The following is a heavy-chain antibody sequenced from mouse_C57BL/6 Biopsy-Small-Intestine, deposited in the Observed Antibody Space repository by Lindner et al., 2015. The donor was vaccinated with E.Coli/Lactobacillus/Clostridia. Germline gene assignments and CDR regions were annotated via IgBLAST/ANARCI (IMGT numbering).Heavy chain of an antibody. CDR1: GYSFTGYY. D-gene: IGHD2-10*01. V-gene: IGHV1-42*01. CDR2: INPSTGGT. CDR3: GRSYYDNLDY. J-gene: IGHJ2*01. Sequence: VQLQESGPELVKPGASVKTSCKASGYSFTGYYMNWVKQSPEKSLEWIGEINPSTGGTTYNQRFKAKATLTVDKSSSTAYMQLKSLTSEDSAVYYCGRSYYDNLDYWGQGTTLTVSS.